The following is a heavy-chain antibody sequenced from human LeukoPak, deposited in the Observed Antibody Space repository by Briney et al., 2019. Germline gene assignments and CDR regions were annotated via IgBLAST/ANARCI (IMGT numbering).Heavy chain of an antibody. CDR2: IYTSGST. CDR3: ASVDTAMAYFDY. J-gene: IGHJ4*02. D-gene: IGHD5-18*01. V-gene: IGHV4-61*02. CDR1: GGSISSGSYY. Sequence: SQTLSLTCTVSGGSISSGSYYWSWIRQPAGKGLEWIGRIYTSGSTNYNPSLKSRGTISVDTSKNQFSLKLSSVTAADTAVYYCASVDTAMAYFDYWGQGTLVTVSS.